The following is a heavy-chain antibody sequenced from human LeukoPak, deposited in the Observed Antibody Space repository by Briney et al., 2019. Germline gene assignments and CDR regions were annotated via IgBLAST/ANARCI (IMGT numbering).Heavy chain of an antibody. V-gene: IGHV4-61*02. Sequence: SQTLSLTCTVSGGSISSGSYYWSWIRQPAGKGLEWIGRIYTSGSTNYNPSLKSRVPISVDTSKNQFSLKLSSVTAADTAVYYCARGELLPRYYYYYGMDVWGQGTTVTVSS. CDR2: IYTSGST. J-gene: IGHJ6*02. D-gene: IGHD1-26*01. CDR3: ARGELLPRYYYYYGMDV. CDR1: GGSISSGSYY.